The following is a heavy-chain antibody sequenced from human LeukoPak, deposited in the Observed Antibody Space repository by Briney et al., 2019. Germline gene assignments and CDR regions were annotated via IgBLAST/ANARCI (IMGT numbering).Heavy chain of an antibody. CDR3: ARVHDSDWYFDY. CDR1: GYSFTTYY. CDR2: IKPSGGST. V-gene: IGHV1-46*01. J-gene: IGHJ4*02. Sequence: GASVKVSCKASGYSFTTYYMHWVRQDPGQGLEWMGIIKPSGGSTSYAQKFQDRVTMTRDTSTSTVYMELSSLRSEDTAVYYCARVHDSDWYFDYWGQGTLVTVSS. D-gene: IGHD6-19*01.